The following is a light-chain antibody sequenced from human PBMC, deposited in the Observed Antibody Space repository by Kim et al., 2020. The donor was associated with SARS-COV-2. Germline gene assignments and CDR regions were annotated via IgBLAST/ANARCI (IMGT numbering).Light chain of an antibody. Sequence: DIQMTQSPSSLSASVGDRVTITCRASQVINNYLAWYQQKPGKAPTVLIYGASTLHSGVPSRFSGSGSGTDFTLTISSLQPEDVGTYYCLTCVSPPWTFGRGTPVDIK. CDR2: GAS. CDR3: LTCVSPPWT. J-gene: IGKJ1*01. V-gene: IGKV1-27*01. CDR1: QVINNY.